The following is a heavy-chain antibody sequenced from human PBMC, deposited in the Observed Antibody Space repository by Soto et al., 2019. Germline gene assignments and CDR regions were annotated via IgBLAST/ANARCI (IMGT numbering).Heavy chain of an antibody. Sequence: ASVKVSCKASGYTFTDVLMRWVRQTPGQGLEWMGWMNPKSGDTDYAQKLQGRVTLTRDTSTSTAYMELRSLRSDDTAVYYCAREGKWRAFDFWGQGTMVTVSS. D-gene: IGHD2-8*01. V-gene: IGHV1-2*02. J-gene: IGHJ3*01. CDR1: GYTFTDVL. CDR3: AREGKWRAFDF. CDR2: MNPKSGDT.